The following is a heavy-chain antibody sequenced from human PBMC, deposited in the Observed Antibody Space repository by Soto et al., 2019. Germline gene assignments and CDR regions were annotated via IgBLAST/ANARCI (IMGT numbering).Heavy chain of an antibody. CDR2: IRFDGSTA. CDR3: VRDRPNTESLTGYFDT. Sequence: LRLSCEASGFVFRTFRMHWVRRAPGKGLEWLATIRFDGSTARYAESVRGRFKISRDNSMNTLYLQLDRLRVEDTAVYYCVRDRPNTESLTGYFDTWGQGTPVTVYS. J-gene: IGHJ4*02. V-gene: IGHV3-33*01. CDR1: GFVFRTFR. D-gene: IGHD3-9*01.